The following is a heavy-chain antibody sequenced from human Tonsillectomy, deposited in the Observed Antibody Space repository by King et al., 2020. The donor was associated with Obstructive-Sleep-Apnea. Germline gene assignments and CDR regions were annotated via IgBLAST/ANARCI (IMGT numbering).Heavy chain of an antibody. Sequence: VQLVQSGAEVKKPGASVKVFCKASGYTFTSYYIHWVRQAPGQGLEWMGINKPSGGCTSYAQEFQGRVTMTRDTSTSTVYMELSSLRSEDTAVYYCARGYYGGNSDYFDYWGQGTLVTVSS. J-gene: IGHJ4*02. D-gene: IGHD4-23*01. V-gene: IGHV1-46*01. CDR3: ARGYYGGNSDYFDY. CDR1: GYTFTSYY. CDR2: NKPSGGCT.